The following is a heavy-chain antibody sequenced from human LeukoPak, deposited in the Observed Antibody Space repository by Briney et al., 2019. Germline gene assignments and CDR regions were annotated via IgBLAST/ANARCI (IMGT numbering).Heavy chain of an antibody. CDR2: ISYDGSIK. Sequence: PGGSLRLSCAASGFTFSSYGMHWVRQAPGKGLEWVAVISYDGSIKYYADSVKGRFTISRDSSKDTLYLQMNSLRAEDTAVYYCAKELFIVGATPFDYWGQGTVVPVSS. CDR1: GFTFSSYG. D-gene: IGHD1-26*01. J-gene: IGHJ4*02. V-gene: IGHV3-30*18. CDR3: AKELFIVGATPFDY.